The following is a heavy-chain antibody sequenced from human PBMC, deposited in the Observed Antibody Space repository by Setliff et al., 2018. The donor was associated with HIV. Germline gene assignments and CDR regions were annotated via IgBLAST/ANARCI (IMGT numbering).Heavy chain of an antibody. CDR1: GGTFSTHA. CDR3: ARGSEDNVWFDP. CDR2: IIPIFGTT. Sequence: SVKVSCKASGGTFSTHAINWVRQAPGQGLEWMGGIIPIFGTTHYAQKFQGRVTITTDESTNTAYMELGSLRSEDTAVYYCARGSEDNVWFDPWGQGTLVTVSS. J-gene: IGHJ5*02. D-gene: IGHD3-10*01. V-gene: IGHV1-69*05.